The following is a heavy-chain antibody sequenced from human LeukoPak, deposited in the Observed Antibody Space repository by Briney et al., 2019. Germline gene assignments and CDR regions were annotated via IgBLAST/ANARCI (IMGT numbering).Heavy chain of an antibody. V-gene: IGHV3-21*01. Sequence: TGGSLRLSCTESRFTFRSYTMNWVRQAPGKGLEWVSSIDGSSSHIYYADSVKGRFAISRDNAKNSLYLQMNSLRAEDTAVYYCAREFFYGSGSYSYWGQGTLVTVSS. J-gene: IGHJ4*02. CDR1: RFTFRSYT. CDR2: IDGSSSHI. CDR3: AREFFYGSGSYSY. D-gene: IGHD3-10*01.